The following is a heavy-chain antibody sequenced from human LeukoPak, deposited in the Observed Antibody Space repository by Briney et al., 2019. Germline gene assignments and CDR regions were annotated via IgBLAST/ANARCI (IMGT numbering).Heavy chain of an antibody. CDR2: IYSGGST. CDR1: GFSVSTNY. CDR3: ARDKGDDYLDY. Sequence: PGGSLRLSCAASGFSVSTNYMTWVRQAPGKGLEWVSVIYSGGSTYYAASVKGRFTISRDNSKNTVYLQMNSLSADDTAAYYCARDKGDDYLDYWGQGTLVTVSS. J-gene: IGHJ4*02. V-gene: IGHV3-66*01.